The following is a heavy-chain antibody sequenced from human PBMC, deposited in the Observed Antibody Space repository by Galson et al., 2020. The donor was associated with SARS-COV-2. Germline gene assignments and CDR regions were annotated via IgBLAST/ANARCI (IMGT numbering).Heavy chain of an antibody. CDR2: IYHSGST. CDR1: GGSISSSNW. CDR3: ERGWSGYYYWFDP. Sequence: SETLSLTCAVSGGSISSSNWWSWVRQPPGKGLEWIGEIYHSGSTNYNPSLKSRVTTSLDKSKNQFSLKLSSVTAADTAVYYCERGWSGYYYWFDPWGQGTLVTVSS. J-gene: IGHJ5*02. V-gene: IGHV4-4*02. D-gene: IGHD3-3*01.